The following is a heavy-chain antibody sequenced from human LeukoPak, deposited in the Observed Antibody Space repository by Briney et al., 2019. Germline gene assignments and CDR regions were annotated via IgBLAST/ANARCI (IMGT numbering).Heavy chain of an antibody. D-gene: IGHD3-22*01. CDR1: GGTFSSYA. CDR3: ATYYYDSIGYYRAGYYFDY. J-gene: IGHJ4*02. Sequence: ASVKVSCKASGGTFSSYAISWVRQAPGQGLEWMGRIIPIFGIANYAQKFQGRVTITADKSTSTAYMELGSLRSEDTAVYYCATYYYDSIGYYRAGYYFDYWGQGTLVTVSS. CDR2: IIPIFGIA. V-gene: IGHV1-69*04.